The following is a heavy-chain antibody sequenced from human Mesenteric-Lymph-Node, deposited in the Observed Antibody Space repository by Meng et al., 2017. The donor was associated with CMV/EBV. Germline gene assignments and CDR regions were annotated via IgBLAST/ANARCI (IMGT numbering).Heavy chain of an antibody. CDR3: ALLFGTLDYYYYYGMDV. J-gene: IGHJ6*02. D-gene: IGHD2-21*01. V-gene: IGHV1-2*02. CDR1: GYTFTGYY. CDR2: INPNSGGT. Sequence: GESLKISCAASGYTFTGYYMHWVRQAPGQGLEWMGWINPNSGGTNYAQKFQGRVTMTRDTSISTAYMELSRLRSDDTAVYYCALLFGTLDYYYYYGMDVWGQGTTVTVSS.